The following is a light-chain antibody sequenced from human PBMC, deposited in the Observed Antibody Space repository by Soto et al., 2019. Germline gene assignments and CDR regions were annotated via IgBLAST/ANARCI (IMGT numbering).Light chain of an antibody. CDR1: SSDVGSYNL. Sequence: QSALTQPASVSGSPGQSITISCTGTSSDVGSYNLVSWYQQHPGEAPKLTIYEGTKRPSGVSNRFSGSKSGNTASLTISGLQAEDEADYPCCSYAGSSTPVLFGGGTKLTVL. CDR3: CSYAGSSTPVL. V-gene: IGLV2-23*01. CDR2: EGT. J-gene: IGLJ2*01.